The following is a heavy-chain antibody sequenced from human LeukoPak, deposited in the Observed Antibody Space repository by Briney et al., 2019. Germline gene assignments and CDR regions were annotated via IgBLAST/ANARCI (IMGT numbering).Heavy chain of an antibody. J-gene: IGHJ6*03. CDR1: GFTFSSYA. D-gene: IGHD3-10*01. CDR2: ISGSGGST. V-gene: IGHV3-23*01. CDR3: ARFPGWLGELIWYMDV. Sequence: PAGGSLRLSCAASGFTFSSYAMSWVRQAPGKGLEWVSAISGSGGSTYYADSVKGRFTISRDNSKSTLYLQMNSLRAEDTAVYYCARFPGWLGELIWYMDVWGKGTTVTVSS.